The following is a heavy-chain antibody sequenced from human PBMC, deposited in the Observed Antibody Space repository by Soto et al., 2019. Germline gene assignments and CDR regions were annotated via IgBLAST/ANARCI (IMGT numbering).Heavy chain of an antibody. J-gene: IGHJ4*02. CDR1: GGSISSYY. V-gene: IGHV4-59*04. Sequence: SETLSLTXTVSGGSISSYYWSWIRQPPGKGLEWIGYIYYSGSTYYNPSLKSRVTISVDTSKNQFSLKLSSVTAADTAVYYCANSYGDYVSYWGQGTLVTVSS. CDR2: IYYSGST. CDR3: ANSYGDYVSY. D-gene: IGHD4-17*01.